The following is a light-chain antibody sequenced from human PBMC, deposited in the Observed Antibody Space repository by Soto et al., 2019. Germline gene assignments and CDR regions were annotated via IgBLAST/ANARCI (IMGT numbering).Light chain of an antibody. V-gene: IGKV3-20*01. CDR2: DAS. CDR3: QQYGTSPIT. CDR1: QSVSSN. Sequence: EMVMTQSPATLSVSPGERATLSCRASQSVSSNLAWYQQKPGQAPRLLIYDASSRATGIPDRFSGSGSGADFTLTISRLEPEDFAVYSCQQYGTSPITFGQGTRLEIK. J-gene: IGKJ5*01.